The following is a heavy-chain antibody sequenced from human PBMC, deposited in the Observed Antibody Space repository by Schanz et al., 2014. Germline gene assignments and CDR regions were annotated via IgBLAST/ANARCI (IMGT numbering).Heavy chain of an antibody. Sequence: QVQLVQSGAEVKKPGSSVKVSCKASGGTFSTYTISWVRQAPGQGLEWMGRIFPILGIANYAQKFQGRVTITADKSTFTAYMDVSSLRSEDTAVYYCASSGAGYSSSWDFDYWGQGTLVTVSS. CDR2: IFPILGIA. J-gene: IGHJ4*02. V-gene: IGHV1-69*02. D-gene: IGHD6-13*01. CDR3: ASSGAGYSSSWDFDY. CDR1: GGTFSTYT.